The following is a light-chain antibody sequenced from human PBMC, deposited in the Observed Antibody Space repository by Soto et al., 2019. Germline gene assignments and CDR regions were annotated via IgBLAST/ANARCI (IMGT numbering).Light chain of an antibody. J-gene: IGKJ1*01. CDR1: QSVSSK. CDR2: GAS. V-gene: IGKV3D-15*01. Sequence: EIVMTQSPATLSVSPGARAPLSCRASQSVSSKLAWYQQNPGQAPRLLIYGASSRATGIPDRFSGRESGTDFTLTISRLEPEDFAVYYCQQYHNWPQTFGQGTKVDIK. CDR3: QQYHNWPQT.